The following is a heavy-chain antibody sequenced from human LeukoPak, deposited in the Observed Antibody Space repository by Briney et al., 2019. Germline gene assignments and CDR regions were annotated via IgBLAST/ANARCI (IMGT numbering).Heavy chain of an antibody. J-gene: IGHJ5*01. V-gene: IGHV3-23*01. Sequence: GGSLRLSCAASGFTFSTYAMSWVRQAPGKGLEWVSAISASGGTTYYADSVKGRFTISRVNSKNTLYLQMNSLRAEDTAVYYCAKEPREYCSSTSCPNWFDSWGQGTLVTVSS. CDR1: GFTFSTYA. CDR3: AKEPREYCSSTSCPNWFDS. D-gene: IGHD2-2*01. CDR2: ISASGGTT.